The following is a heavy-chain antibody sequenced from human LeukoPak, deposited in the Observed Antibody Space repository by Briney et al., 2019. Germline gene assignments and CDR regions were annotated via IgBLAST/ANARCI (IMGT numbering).Heavy chain of an antibody. V-gene: IGHV3-33*08. Sequence: PGGSLRLSCAASGFTFSSYGMHWVRQAPGKGLEWVAVIWYGGSNKYYADSVKGRFTISRDNAKKSLYLQMNSLRAEDTAVYYCAREYTALGFDYWGQGTLVTVSS. CDR2: IWYGGSNK. CDR1: GFTFSSYG. J-gene: IGHJ4*02. D-gene: IGHD5-18*01. CDR3: AREYTALGFDY.